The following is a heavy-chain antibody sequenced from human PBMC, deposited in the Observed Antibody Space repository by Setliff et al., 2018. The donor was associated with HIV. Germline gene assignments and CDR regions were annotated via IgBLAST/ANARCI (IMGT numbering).Heavy chain of an antibody. D-gene: IGHD3-22*01. Sequence: SETLSLTCGVSSYSISSGYYWAWIRQPPGKGLEWIGSIYHSGTTFYNPSLKSRVTISVDTSKNQFSLKLTSVTAADTAVYYCARETSNYYDSSGQGLVWGQGTLVTVSS. CDR2: IYHSGTT. CDR1: SYSISSGYY. CDR3: ARETSNYYDSSGQGLV. V-gene: IGHV4-38-2*02. J-gene: IGHJ4*02.